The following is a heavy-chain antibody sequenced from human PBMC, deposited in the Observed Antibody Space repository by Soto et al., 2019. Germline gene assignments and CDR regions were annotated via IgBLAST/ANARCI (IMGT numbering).Heavy chain of an antibody. J-gene: IGHJ1*01. V-gene: IGHV4-59*01. CDR3: ARHSEMTIAPPTPEYSQH. Sequence: PSETLSLTCTVSGGSIGSYYWSWIRQPPGKGLEWIGYIYYSDSINYNPSLKSRVIISDDTSKNQFSLRLSSVTAADTAVYYCARHSEMTIAPPTPEYSQHWGQGTLVTAPQ. CDR2: IYYSDSI. D-gene: IGHD4-17*01. CDR1: GGSIGSYY.